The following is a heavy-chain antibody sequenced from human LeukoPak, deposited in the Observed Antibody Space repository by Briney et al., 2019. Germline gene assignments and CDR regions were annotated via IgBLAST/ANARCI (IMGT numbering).Heavy chain of an antibody. CDR1: GFTFSSYW. D-gene: IGHD3-9*01. J-gene: IGHJ3*02. V-gene: IGHV3-7*01. Sequence: GGSLRLSCAASGFTFSSYWMSWVRQAPGKGLEWVANIKQDGSEKYYVDSVKGRFTISRDNAKNSLYLQMNSLRAEDTVVYYCARVRGVRPYYDILTPDAFDIWGQGTMVTVSS. CDR3: ARVRGVRPYYDILTPDAFDI. CDR2: IKQDGSEK.